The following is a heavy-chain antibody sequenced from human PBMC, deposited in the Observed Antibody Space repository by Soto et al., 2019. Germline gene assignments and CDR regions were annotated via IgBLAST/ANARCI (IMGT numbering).Heavy chain of an antibody. J-gene: IGHJ6*03. Sequence: GGSLRLSCAASGFTFSVYSMTWIRQAPGKGLEWISYISSSGSSIYYADSVKGRFTISRDNAKNSLYLLMNSLRAEDTAVYYCARVSSGYDFILSYYYFYMDVWGKGTTVTVSS. CDR1: GFTFSVYS. CDR3: ARVSSGYDFILSYYYFYMDV. D-gene: IGHD5-12*01. V-gene: IGHV3-11*01. CDR2: ISSSGSSI.